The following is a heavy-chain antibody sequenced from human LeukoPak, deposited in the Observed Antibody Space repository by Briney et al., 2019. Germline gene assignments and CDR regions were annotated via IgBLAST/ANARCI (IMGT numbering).Heavy chain of an antibody. J-gene: IGHJ4*02. CDR3: AKEPTPYSSEDY. D-gene: IGHD6-19*01. Sequence: PGGSLRLSCVASGFTFSSYAMSWVRQAPGKGLEWVSAISGSGDATFYTDSVKGRFTFSRDNSRNALYLQMNSLRAEDTAVYYCAKEPTPYSSEDYWGQGTLVTVSS. CDR2: ISGSGDAT. CDR1: GFTFSSYA. V-gene: IGHV3-23*01.